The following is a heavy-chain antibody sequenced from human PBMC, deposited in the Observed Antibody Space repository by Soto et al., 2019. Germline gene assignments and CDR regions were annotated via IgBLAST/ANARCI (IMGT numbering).Heavy chain of an antibody. J-gene: IGHJ5*02. D-gene: IGHD3-22*01. CDR2: IYHTGNA. Sequence: SETLSLTCSVSGDSISNSRFYWAWIRQPPGEGPEWIGSIYHTGNAYYNPSLKGRVTISVDTSKNQFSLKLTSVTAADAALYYCARDFFDSSDYTTNWFDPWGQGTLVTVSS. V-gene: IGHV4-39*01. CDR3: ARDFFDSSDYTTNWFDP. CDR1: GDSISNSRFY.